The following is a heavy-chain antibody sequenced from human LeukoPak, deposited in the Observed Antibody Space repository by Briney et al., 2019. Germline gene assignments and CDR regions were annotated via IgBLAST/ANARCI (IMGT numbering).Heavy chain of an antibody. D-gene: IGHD2-21*02. Sequence: SETLSLTCAVYGGSFSGYYWSWIRQPPGKGLEWIGEINHSGSTNYNPSLKSRVTISVDTSKNQFSLKLSSVTAADTAVYFCAKPQVTANWYYFHYWGQGTLVTVSS. CDR3: AKPQVTANWYYFHY. V-gene: IGHV4-34*01. CDR1: GGSFSGYY. J-gene: IGHJ4*02. CDR2: INHSGST.